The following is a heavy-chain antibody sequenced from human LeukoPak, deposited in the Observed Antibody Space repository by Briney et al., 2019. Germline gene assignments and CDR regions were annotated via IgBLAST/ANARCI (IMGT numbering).Heavy chain of an antibody. D-gene: IGHD6-19*01. CDR2: INWNGGST. V-gene: IGHV3-20*04. CDR3: ARSPPRIAVAAAFWDY. J-gene: IGHJ4*02. Sequence: GGSLRLSCAASGFTFDDYGMSWVRQAPGKGLEGVSGINWNGGSTGYADSVKGRFTISRDNAKNSLYLQMNSLRAEDTALYYCARSPPRIAVAAAFWDYWGQGTLVTVSS. CDR1: GFTFDDYG.